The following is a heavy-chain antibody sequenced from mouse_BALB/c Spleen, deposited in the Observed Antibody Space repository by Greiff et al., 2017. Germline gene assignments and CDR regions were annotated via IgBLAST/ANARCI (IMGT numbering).Heavy chain of an antibody. CDR1: GFSLTSYG. J-gene: IGHJ4*01. Sequence: VQLQQSGPGLVQPSQSLPITCTVSGFSLTSYGVHWVRQSPGKGLEWLGVIWSGGSTDYNAAFISRLSISKDNSKSQVFFKMNSLQANDTAIYYCARKGAYRYGVYYAMDYWGQGTSVTVSS. CDR2: IWSGGST. D-gene: IGHD2-14*01. CDR3: ARKGAYRYGVYYAMDY. V-gene: IGHV2-2*02.